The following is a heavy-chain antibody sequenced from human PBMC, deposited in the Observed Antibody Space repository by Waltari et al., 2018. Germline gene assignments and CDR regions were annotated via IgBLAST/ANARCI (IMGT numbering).Heavy chain of an antibody. Sequence: EVQLVESGGGLVQPGGSLRLSCAASGFTFSTYWMGWVGQAPGNGLEWVANINQDGSTKYYVDSLKGRFTISRDNAKNSLYLQMNSLRAEDTAVYYCGRDRGWRQHDYWGQGTLVTVSS. CDR2: INQDGSTK. CDR3: GRDRGWRQHDY. CDR1: GFTFSTYW. J-gene: IGHJ4*02. V-gene: IGHV3-7*01. D-gene: IGHD5-12*01.